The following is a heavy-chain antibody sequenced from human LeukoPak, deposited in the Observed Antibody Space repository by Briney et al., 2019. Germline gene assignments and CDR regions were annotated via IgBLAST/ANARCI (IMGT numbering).Heavy chain of an antibody. V-gene: IGHV4-39*01. D-gene: IGHD3-10*01. Sequence: SETLSLTCTVSGGSISSSSYYWGWLRQPPGMGREWIGNIYYNGNTYYNPSLKSRVTISVDTSKNQFSLKLRSVTAADTAVYYCARPCGSGSYCPVDYWGQGTLVTVSS. CDR2: IYYNGNT. J-gene: IGHJ4*02. CDR1: GGSISSSSYY. CDR3: ARPCGSGSYCPVDY.